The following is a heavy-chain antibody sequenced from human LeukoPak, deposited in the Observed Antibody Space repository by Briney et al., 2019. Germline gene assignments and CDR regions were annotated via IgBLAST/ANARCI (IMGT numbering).Heavy chain of an antibody. CDR2: INHSGST. V-gene: IGHV4-34*01. Sequence: PSETLSLTCAVYGGSFSGYYWSWIRQPPGKGLEWIGEINHSGSTNYNPSLKSRVTISVDTSKNQFSLKLSSVTAADTAVYYCARRPLARFGEMKRKHHWYFDLWGRGTLVTVSS. CDR1: GGSFSGYY. J-gene: IGHJ2*01. D-gene: IGHD3-10*01. CDR3: ARRPLARFGEMKRKHHWYFDL.